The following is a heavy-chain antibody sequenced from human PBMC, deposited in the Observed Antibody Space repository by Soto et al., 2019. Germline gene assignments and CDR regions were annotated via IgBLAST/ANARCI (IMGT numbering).Heavy chain of an antibody. CDR1: GFTFSSYS. CDR2: ISSSSSYI. J-gene: IGHJ4*02. CDR3: ARVFRTTWAYYFAD. Sequence: EVQLVESGGGLVKPGGSLRLSCAASGFTFSSYSMNWVRQAPGKGLEWVSSISSSSSYIYYADSVKGRFTISRDNAKNSLYLQMNSLRAEDTAVYYCARVFRTTWAYYFADWGQGTLVTVSS. V-gene: IGHV3-21*01. D-gene: IGHD1-7*01.